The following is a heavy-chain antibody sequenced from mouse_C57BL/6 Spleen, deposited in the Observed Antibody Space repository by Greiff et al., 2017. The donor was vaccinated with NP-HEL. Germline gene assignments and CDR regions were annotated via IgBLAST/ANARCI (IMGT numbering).Heavy chain of an antibody. V-gene: IGHV7-3*01. D-gene: IGHD1-1*01. CDR1: GFTFTDYY. J-gene: IGHJ2*01. CDR2: IRNKANGYTT. CDR3: ERNKDGRLDY. Sequence: DVKLVESGGGLVQPGGSLSLSCAASGFTFTDYYMSWVRQPPGKALEWLGFIRNKANGYTTEYSASVKGRFTISRDNSQSILYLQMKALRAEDSDTKNGERNKDGRLDYWGQGTTLTVSS.